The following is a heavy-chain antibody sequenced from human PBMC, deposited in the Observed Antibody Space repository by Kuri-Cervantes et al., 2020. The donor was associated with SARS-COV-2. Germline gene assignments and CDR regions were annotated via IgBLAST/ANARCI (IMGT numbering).Heavy chain of an antibody. CDR3: AKGFPNWGPLYYFDY. CDR2: FDPEDGET. J-gene: IGHJ4*02. CDR1: GYTLTELS. Sequence: ASVKVSCKVSGYTLTELSMHWVRQAPGKGLEWMGGFDPEDGETIYAQKFQGRVTMTEDTSTDTAYMELSSLRSEDTAVYYCAKGFPNWGPLYYFDYWGQGTLVTVSS. D-gene: IGHD7-27*01. V-gene: IGHV1-24*01.